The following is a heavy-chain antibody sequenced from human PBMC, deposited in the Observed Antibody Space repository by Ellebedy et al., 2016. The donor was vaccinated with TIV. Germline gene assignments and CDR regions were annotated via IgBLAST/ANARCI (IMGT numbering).Heavy chain of an antibody. V-gene: IGHV4-38-2*02. Sequence: SETLSLTCSVSGYSISSGYFWGWIRQPPGKGLEYIGTIYHSGSAYYNPSLKSRVTISVDTSRNQFSLKLSSVAAADTAVYYCARAPRTYGSGTTYYYHAMDVWGQGTTVTVSS. CDR2: IYHSGSA. D-gene: IGHD3-10*01. CDR1: GYSISSGYF. J-gene: IGHJ6*02. CDR3: ARAPRTYGSGTTYYYHAMDV.